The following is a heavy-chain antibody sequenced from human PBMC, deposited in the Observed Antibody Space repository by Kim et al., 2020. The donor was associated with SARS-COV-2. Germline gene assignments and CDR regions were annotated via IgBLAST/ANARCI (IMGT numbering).Heavy chain of an antibody. CDR1: GFTFGDYA. CDR3: AKDKSGYSSGWSRGFFDY. Sequence: GGSLRLSCAASGFTFGDYAMHWVRQAPGKGLEWVSGISWNSGSIGYADSVKGRFTISRDNAKNSLYLQMNSLRAEDTALYYCAKDKSGYSSGWSRGFFDYWGQGTLVTVSS. D-gene: IGHD6-19*01. CDR2: ISWNSGSI. V-gene: IGHV3-9*01. J-gene: IGHJ4*02.